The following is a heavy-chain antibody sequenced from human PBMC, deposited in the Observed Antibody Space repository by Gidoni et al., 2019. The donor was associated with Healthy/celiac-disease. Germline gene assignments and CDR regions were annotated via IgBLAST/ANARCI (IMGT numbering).Heavy chain of an antibody. Sequence: EVQLVESGGGLVQPGGSLRLSCAASGFTFSSYDMHWVRQATGKGLEWVAAIGTAGDTYYPGSVKGRFTISRENAKNSLYLQMNSLRAGDTAVYYCARGESGTTKNWYFDLWGRGTLVTVSS. J-gene: IGHJ2*01. CDR1: GFTFSSYD. D-gene: IGHD1-26*01. CDR3: ARGESGTTKNWYFDL. V-gene: IGHV3-13*01. CDR2: IGTAGDT.